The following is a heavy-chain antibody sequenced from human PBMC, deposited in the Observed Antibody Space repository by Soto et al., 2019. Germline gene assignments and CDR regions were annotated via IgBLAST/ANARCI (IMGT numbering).Heavy chain of an antibody. Sequence: SETLSLTCTVSGGSISSYYWSWIRQPPGKGLEWIGYIYYSGSTNYNPSLKSRVTISVDTSKNQFSLKLSSVTAADTAVYYCARWGREYSGYDRSYYFDYWGQGTPVTVSS. D-gene: IGHD5-12*01. CDR1: GGSISSYY. CDR2: IYYSGST. V-gene: IGHV4-59*01. CDR3: ARWGREYSGYDRSYYFDY. J-gene: IGHJ4*02.